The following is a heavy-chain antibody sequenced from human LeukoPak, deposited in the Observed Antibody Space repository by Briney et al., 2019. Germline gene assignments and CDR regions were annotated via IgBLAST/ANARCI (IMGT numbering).Heavy chain of an antibody. V-gene: IGHV4-34*01. CDR1: GESFSGYY. Sequence: KPSETLSLTCAVYGESFSGYYWTWIRQPPGKGLEWIGEINHSGSTNYNPSLKSRVTISIDTSKNQFSLILSSVTAADTAVYYCARGLSDVYWGQGTLVTVSS. CDR2: INHSGST. J-gene: IGHJ4*02. CDR3: ARGLSDVY.